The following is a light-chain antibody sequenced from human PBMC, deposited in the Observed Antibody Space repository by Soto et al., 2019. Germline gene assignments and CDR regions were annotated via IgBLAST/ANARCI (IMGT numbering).Light chain of an antibody. Sequence: DIQMTQSPSTLSASVGDRVTITCRASQSISRWLAWYQKKPGKAPKLLIYLASTLESGVPSRFSGSGSGTEFTLTISSLQPDDFASYYCHQYLRSYPSHPFGQVTKVDI. CDR2: LAS. CDR1: QSISRW. V-gene: IGKV1-5*03. J-gene: IGKJ2*01. CDR3: HQYLRSYPSHP.